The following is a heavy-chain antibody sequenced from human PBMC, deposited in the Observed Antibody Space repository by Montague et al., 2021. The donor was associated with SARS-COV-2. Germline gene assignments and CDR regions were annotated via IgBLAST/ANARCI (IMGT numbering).Heavy chain of an antibody. V-gene: IGHV4-59*12. CDR3: ARGTAYDHVYY. D-gene: IGHD2-8*02. CDR2: THYNGTT. Sequence: SETLSLTCTASSGSLSGYYWNWIRQPPGKGLEWIGFTHYNGTTKXNPSLKSRLNMSLDTSKNQFSLTLNSVTAADTAIYYCARGTAYDHVYYWGQGAPVTVAS. CDR1: SGSLSGYY. J-gene: IGHJ4*02.